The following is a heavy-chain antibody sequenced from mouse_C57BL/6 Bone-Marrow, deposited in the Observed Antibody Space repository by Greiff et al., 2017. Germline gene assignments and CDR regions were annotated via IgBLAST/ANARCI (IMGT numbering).Heavy chain of an antibody. CDR2: ISSCSSTI. CDR3: ERRGWERAMDY. CDR1: GFTFSDYG. Sequence: EVMLVESGGGLVKPGGSLKLSCAASGFTFSDYGMHWVRQAPEKGLEWVAYISSCSSTIYYAYTVKGRFPISRATAKNTLFLQMTSLRSEDTAMYYCERRGWERAMDYWGQGTSVTVSS. D-gene: IGHD2-3*01. J-gene: IGHJ4*01. V-gene: IGHV5-17*01.